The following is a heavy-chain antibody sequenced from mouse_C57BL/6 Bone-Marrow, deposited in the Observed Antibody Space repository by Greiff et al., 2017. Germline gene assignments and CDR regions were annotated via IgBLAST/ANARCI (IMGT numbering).Heavy chain of an antibody. D-gene: IGHD1-1*01. CDR3: ARAGLLRDFYYAMDY. CDR2: IYPGDGDT. Sequence: QVQLQQSGAELVKPGASVKISCKASGYAFSSYWMNWVKQRPGKGLEWIGQIYPGDGDTNYNGKFKGKATLTADKSSSTAYMQLSSLPSADSAVYFCARAGLLRDFYYAMDYWGQGTSVTVSA. J-gene: IGHJ4*01. CDR1: GYAFSSYW. V-gene: IGHV1-80*01.